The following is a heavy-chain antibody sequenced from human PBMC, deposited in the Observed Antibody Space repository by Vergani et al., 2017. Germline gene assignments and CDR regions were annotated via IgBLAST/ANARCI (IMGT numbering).Heavy chain of an antibody. CDR3: ARWVEGQYYFDY. D-gene: IGHD1-1*01. V-gene: IGHV4-34*01. CDR1: GGSFSGYY. CDR2: INHSGST. J-gene: IGHJ4*02. Sequence: QVQLQQWGAGLLKPSETLSLICAVYGGSFSGYYCSWIRQPPGKGLEWIGEINHSGSTNYNPSLKSRVTISLDTSKNHFSLKLSSVTAADTAVYYCARWVEGQYYFDYWGQGTLVTVSS.